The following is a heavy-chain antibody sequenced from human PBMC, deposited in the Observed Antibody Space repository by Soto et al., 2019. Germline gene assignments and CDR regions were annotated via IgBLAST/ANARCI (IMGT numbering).Heavy chain of an antibody. V-gene: IGHV1-69*08. J-gene: IGHJ6*02. D-gene: IGHD2-2*01. CDR2: IIPILGIA. CDR1: GGTFSSYT. CDR3: AREDGYCSSTSCYLTGYYYGMDV. Sequence: QVQLVQSGAEVKKPGSSVKVSCKASGGTFSSYTISWVRQAPGQGPEWMGRIIPILGIANYAQKFQGRVTITADKSTSTAYMELSSLRSEDTAVYYCAREDGYCSSTSCYLTGYYYGMDVWGQGTTVTVSS.